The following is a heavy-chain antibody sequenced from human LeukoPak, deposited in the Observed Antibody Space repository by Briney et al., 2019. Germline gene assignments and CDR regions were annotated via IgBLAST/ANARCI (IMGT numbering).Heavy chain of an antibody. V-gene: IGHV1-18*01. J-gene: IGHJ4*02. Sequence: ASVKVSCKASGYTFIYYGISWLRQAPGQGLEYMGWINTQNGYTDYAQKVQGRVTLTTDTSTTTAYMELRGLRSDDTAVYYCARDWPGDITGAWGQGTLLTVSS. CDR3: ARDWPGDITGA. D-gene: IGHD1-20*01. CDR1: GYTFIYYG. CDR2: INTQNGYT.